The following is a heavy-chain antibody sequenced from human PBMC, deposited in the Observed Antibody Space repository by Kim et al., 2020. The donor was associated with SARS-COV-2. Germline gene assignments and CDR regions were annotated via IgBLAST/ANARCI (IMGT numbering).Heavy chain of an antibody. CDR3: ARVEGVINNDFWSGSFDY. J-gene: IGHJ4*02. D-gene: IGHD3-3*01. V-gene: IGHV4-4*06. Sequence: KSRVTMSIETSKNQFSLKLSSVTAADTAVYYCARVEGVINNDFWSGSFDYWGQGTLVTVSS.